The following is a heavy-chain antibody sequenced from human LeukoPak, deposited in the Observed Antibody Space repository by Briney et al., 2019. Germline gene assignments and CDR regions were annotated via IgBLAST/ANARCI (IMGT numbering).Heavy chain of an antibody. D-gene: IGHD3-22*01. J-gene: IGHJ4*02. CDR1: GVSISSSSYY. CDR2: IYYSGST. V-gene: IGHV4-39*01. Sequence: SETLSLICTVSGVSISSSSYYWGWIRQPPGKGLEWIGSIYYSGSTYYNPSLKSRVTISVDTSKNQFSLKLSSVTAADTAVYYCARRPRSYYDSSGYYYWGQGTLVTVSS. CDR3: ARRPRSYYDSSGYYY.